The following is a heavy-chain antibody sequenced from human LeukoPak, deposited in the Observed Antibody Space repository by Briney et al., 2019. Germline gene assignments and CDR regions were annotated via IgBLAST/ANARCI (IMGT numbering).Heavy chain of an antibody. V-gene: IGHV3-23*01. D-gene: IGHD4/OR15-4a*01. J-gene: IGHJ4*02. CDR3: AKGIYDYAPDF. CDR1: GFSFSSYA. Sequence: PGGSLRLSCEASGFSFSSYAMSWVRQSPGKGLEGVSLISASGYNTYYAGSVKGRFTISRDNSKNTLNLQMNSLRAEDTALYYCAKGIYDYAPDFWGQGALVTVSS. CDR2: ISASGYNT.